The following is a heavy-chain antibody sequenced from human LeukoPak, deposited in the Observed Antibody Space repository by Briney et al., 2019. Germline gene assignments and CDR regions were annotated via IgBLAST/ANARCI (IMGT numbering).Heavy chain of an antibody. J-gene: IGHJ4*02. CDR3: ARNRGSYLAFFDY. CDR1: GGSISSSSYY. V-gene: IGHV4-39*01. CDR2: IYYSGST. D-gene: IGHD1-26*01. Sequence: PSETLSLTCTVSGGSISSSSYYWGWIRQPPGKGLEWIGSIYYSGSTYYNPSLKSRVTISVDTSKNQFSLKLSSVTAADTAVYYCARNRGSYLAFFDYWGQGTLVTVSS.